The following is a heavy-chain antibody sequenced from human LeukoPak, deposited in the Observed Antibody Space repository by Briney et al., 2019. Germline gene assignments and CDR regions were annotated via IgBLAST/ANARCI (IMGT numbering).Heavy chain of an antibody. Sequence: ASVKVSCKASGYTFTGYYMHWVRQAPGQGLEWMGIINPSGGSTSYAQKFQGRVTMTRDMSTSTVYMELSSLRSEDTAVYYCARDGRGAAGYFDYWGQGTLVTVSS. CDR1: GYTFTGYY. D-gene: IGHD3-10*01. V-gene: IGHV1-46*01. J-gene: IGHJ4*02. CDR3: ARDGRGAAGYFDY. CDR2: INPSGGST.